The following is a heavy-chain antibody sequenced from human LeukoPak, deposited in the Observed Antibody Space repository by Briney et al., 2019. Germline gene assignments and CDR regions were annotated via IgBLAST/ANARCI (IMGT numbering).Heavy chain of an antibody. CDR3: TTDYPTNLIYYFDY. V-gene: IGHV3-15*01. D-gene: IGHD3/OR15-3a*01. Sequence: PGGSLRLSCAASGFTFSNAWMSWVRQAPGKGLEWVGRIKSKTDGGTADYAAPVKGRFTISRDDSKNTLYLQMNSLKTEDTAVYYCTTDYPTNLIYYFDYWGQGTLVTVSS. CDR2: IKSKTDGGTA. J-gene: IGHJ4*02. CDR1: GFTFSNAW.